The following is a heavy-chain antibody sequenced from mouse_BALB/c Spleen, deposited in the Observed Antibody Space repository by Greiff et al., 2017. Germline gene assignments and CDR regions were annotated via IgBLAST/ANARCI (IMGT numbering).Heavy chain of an antibody. V-gene: IGHV1S22*01. D-gene: IGHD2-1*01. J-gene: IGHJ4*01. CDR3: TTVTTYYYAMDY. Sequence: LQQPGSELVRPGASVKLSCKASGYTFTSYWMHWVKQRPGQALEWIGNIYPGSGSTNYDEKFKSKATLTVDTSSSTAYMQLSSLTSEDSAVYYCTTVTTYYYAMDYWGQGTSVTVSS. CDR2: IYPGSGST. CDR1: GYTFTSYW.